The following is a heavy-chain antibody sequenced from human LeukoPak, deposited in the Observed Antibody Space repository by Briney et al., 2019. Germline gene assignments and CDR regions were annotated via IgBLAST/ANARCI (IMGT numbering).Heavy chain of an antibody. CDR1: GGSIGSSSYY. D-gene: IGHD3-9*01. CDR2: IYHSGNT. Sequence: ETLSLTCTVSGGSIGSSSYYWGWVRQPPGKGPGWIGSIYHSGNTYYNASLKVRVTISVDTSKNQFSLKLSSVTAADTAVYYCASGGLVSRYLDHWGQGTLVTVSP. J-gene: IGHJ4*02. CDR3: ASGGLVSRYLDH. V-gene: IGHV4-39*01.